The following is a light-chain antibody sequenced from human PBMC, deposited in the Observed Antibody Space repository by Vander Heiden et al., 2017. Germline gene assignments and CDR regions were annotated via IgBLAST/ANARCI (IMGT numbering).Light chain of an antibody. CDR2: AAS. Sequence: DIQMTQSLSSLSASVGDRVTITCRASQSISSYLNWYQQKPGKAPKLLIYAASNLQSGVPSRFSGSGSGTDFTLTISSLQPEDFATYYCQQSYSTTWTFGQGTKVEIK. CDR3: QQSYSTTWT. CDR1: QSISSY. V-gene: IGKV1-39*01. J-gene: IGKJ1*01.